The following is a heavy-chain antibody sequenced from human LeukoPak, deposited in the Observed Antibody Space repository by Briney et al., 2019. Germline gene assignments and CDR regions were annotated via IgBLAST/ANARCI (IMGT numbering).Heavy chain of an antibody. V-gene: IGHV3-30*03. CDR1: GFTFSSYW. Sequence: GGSLRFSCAASGFTFSSYWRSWVRQAQGKGLEWVAAISYDGSDKYYADSVKGRFTISGDNSKNTLYLQMNSLRVEETAVYYCKEVDYWGQGTLVTVSS. CDR3: KEVDY. CDR2: ISYDGSDK. J-gene: IGHJ4*02.